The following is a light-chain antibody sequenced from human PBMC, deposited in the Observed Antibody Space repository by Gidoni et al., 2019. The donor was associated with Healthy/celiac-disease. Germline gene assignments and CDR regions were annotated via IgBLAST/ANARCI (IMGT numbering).Light chain of an antibody. CDR2: EAS. CDR1: QSVSSY. J-gene: IGKJ2*04. V-gene: IGKV3-11*01. Sequence: EILLTQSPATLSLSQGERANLSCRASQSVSSYLAWYQQKPGQAPRLRIYEASNRATGIPARFRGSGSGTDFTLTISSLEPEDLAVYYCQQRSNWPCSFGQGTKLEIK. CDR3: QQRSNWPCS.